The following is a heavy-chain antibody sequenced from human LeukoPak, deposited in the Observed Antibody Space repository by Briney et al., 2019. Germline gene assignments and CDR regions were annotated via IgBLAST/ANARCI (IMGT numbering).Heavy chain of an antibody. CDR1: GYTFTRYD. CDR2: MNPNSGNT. Sequence: GASVKVSCQASGYTFTRYDINWVRQATGQGLEWMGWMNPNSGNTGYAQKFQGRVTMTRNTSISTAYMELSSLRSEDTAVYYCARDYSGSYDKWFDPWGQGTLVTVSS. CDR3: ARDYSGSYDKWFDP. V-gene: IGHV1-8*01. J-gene: IGHJ5*02. D-gene: IGHD1-26*01.